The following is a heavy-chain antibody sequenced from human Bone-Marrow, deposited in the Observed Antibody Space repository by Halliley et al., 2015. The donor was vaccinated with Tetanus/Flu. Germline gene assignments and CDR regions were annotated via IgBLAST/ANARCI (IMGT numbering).Heavy chain of an antibody. CDR1: GFTFSTYA. V-gene: IGHV3-30*18. D-gene: IGHD1-26*01. CDR3: AKDGRGRNHQRSAFDP. Sequence: SLRLSCAASGFTFSTYAMHWVRQAPGTGLEWVAVISFDGSFKHYGDSVKGRFTISRDNSKNPQYLQMNSLRVEDTAVYYCAKDGRGRNHQRSAFDPWGQGPKVTVPS. J-gene: IGHJ3*01. CDR2: ISFDGSFK.